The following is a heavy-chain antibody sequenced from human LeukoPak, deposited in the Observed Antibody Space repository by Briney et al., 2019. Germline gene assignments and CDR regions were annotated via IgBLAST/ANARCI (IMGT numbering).Heavy chain of an antibody. J-gene: IGHJ4*02. V-gene: IGHV4-31*03. CDR3: ARVGGGYGDYFDY. CDR2: IYYSGST. Sequence: SQTLSLTCTVSGGSISSGGYYWSWIRQHPGKGLEWIGYIYYSGSTYYNPSLKSRVTISVDTSKNQFSLKRSSVTAADTAVYYCARVGGGYGDYFDYWGQGTLVTVSS. CDR1: GGSISSGGYY. D-gene: IGHD4-17*01.